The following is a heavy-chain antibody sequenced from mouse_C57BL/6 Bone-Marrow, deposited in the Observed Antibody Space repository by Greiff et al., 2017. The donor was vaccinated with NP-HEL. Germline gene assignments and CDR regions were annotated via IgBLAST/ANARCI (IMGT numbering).Heavy chain of an antibody. CDR1: GFTFSSYG. J-gene: IGHJ3*01. D-gene: IGHD1-1*01. CDR3: ARRYGSSSWFAY. V-gene: IGHV5-6*02. Sequence: DVMLVESGGDLVKPGGSLKLSCAASGFTFSSYGMSWVRQTPDKRLEWVATISSGGSYTYYPDSVKGRFTISRDNAKNTLYLQMSSLKSEDTAMYYCARRYGSSSWFAYWGQGTLVTVSA. CDR2: ISSGGSYT.